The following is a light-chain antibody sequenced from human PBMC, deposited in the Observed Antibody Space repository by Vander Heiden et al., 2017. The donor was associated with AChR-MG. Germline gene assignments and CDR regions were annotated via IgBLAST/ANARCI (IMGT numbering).Light chain of an antibody. Sequence: DIQMTQSPSTLSASVGDRVTITCRASQSISSWLAWYQQKPGKAPKLLIYKASSLESGVPSRFSGSGSGTEFTLTISSLQPDDFATYYCQQYNSYSINVGQGTRLEMK. J-gene: IGKJ5*01. CDR2: KAS. CDR1: QSISSW. CDR3: QQYNSYSIN. V-gene: IGKV1-5*03.